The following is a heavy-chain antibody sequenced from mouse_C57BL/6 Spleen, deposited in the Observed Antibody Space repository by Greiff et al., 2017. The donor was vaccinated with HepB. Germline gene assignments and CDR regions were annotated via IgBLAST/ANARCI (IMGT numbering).Heavy chain of an antibody. D-gene: IGHD2-5*01. Sequence: QVQLQQPGAELVKPGASVKMSCKASGYTFTSYWITWVKQRPGQGLEWIGDIYPGSGSTNYNEKFKSKATLTVDTSSSTAYMQLSSLTSEDSAVYYCARGGSNPDYAMYYWGQGTSVTVAS. CDR1: GYTFTSYW. CDR2: IYPGSGST. V-gene: IGHV1-55*01. J-gene: IGHJ4*01. CDR3: ARGGSNPDYAMYY.